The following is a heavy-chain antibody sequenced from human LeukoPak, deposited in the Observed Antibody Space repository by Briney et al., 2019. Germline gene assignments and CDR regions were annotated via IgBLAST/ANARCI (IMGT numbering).Heavy chain of an antibody. Sequence: KPSETLSLTCTVSGGSITSSYWNWIRQPAGRGLEWIGRLSSSGTTYNPSLKSRVTISVDTSKNQFSLKLSSVTAADTAVYYCARPYSSGWYGAFDIWGQGTMVTVSS. V-gene: IGHV4-4*07. CDR1: GGSITSSY. D-gene: IGHD6-19*01. CDR3: ARPYSSGWYGAFDI. CDR2: LSSSGTT. J-gene: IGHJ3*02.